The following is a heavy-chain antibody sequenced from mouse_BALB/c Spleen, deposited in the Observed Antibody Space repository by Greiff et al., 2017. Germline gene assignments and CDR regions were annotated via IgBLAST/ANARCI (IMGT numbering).Heavy chain of an antibody. CDR3: ARRNNYRYDWFAY. CDR2: INPGSGGT. CDR1: GYAFTNYL. J-gene: IGHJ3*01. V-gene: IGHV1-54*01. Sequence: QVQLKESGAELVRPGTSVKVSCKASGYAFTNYLIEWVKQRPGQGLEWIGVINPGSGGTNYNEKFKGKATLTADKSSSTAYMQLSSLTSDDSAVYFCARRNNYRYDWFAYWGQGTLVTVSA. D-gene: IGHD2-14*01.